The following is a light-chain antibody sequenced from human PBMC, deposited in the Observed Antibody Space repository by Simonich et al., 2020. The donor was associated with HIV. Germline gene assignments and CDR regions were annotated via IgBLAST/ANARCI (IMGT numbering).Light chain of an antibody. J-gene: IGLJ2*01. CDR3: SSYAGSDNFVV. CDR2: EVS. CDR1: SSEVGGYKY. V-gene: IGLV2-8*01. Sequence: QSALTQPPSASGSPGQSVTISCTGTSSEVGGYKYVSWYQQHPGKAPKLMIYEVSKRPSGVPDRFSGSKSGNTASLAVSGLQAEDEADYYCSSYAGSDNFVVFGGGTKLTVL.